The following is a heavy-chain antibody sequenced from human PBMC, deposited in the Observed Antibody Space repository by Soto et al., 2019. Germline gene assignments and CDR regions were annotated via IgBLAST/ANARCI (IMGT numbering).Heavy chain of an antibody. CDR2: IIPIFGTA. CDR3: ARIPYYYDSSGYYYFEGHWFDP. J-gene: IGHJ5*02. V-gene: IGHV1-69*13. D-gene: IGHD3-22*01. Sequence: SVKVSCKASGGTFSSYAISWVRQAPGQGLEWMGGIIPIFGTANYAQKFQGRVTITADESTSTAYMELSSLRSEDTAVYYCARIPYYYDSSGYYYFEGHWFDPWGQGTLVTVSS. CDR1: GGTFSSYA.